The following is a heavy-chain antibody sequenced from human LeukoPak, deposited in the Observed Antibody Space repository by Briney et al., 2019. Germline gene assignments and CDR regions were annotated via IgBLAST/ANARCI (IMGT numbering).Heavy chain of an antibody. V-gene: IGHV1-46*01. CDR3: ARDQEGFDY. CDR1: GYTFTSNY. Sequence: ASVKVSCKASGYTFTSNYIHWVRQAPGQGLEWMGMIYPRDGSTSCAQKFQGRVTVTRDTSTSTVHMELSGLRSEDTAVYYCARDQEGFDYWGPGTLVTVSS. J-gene: IGHJ4*02. CDR2: IYPRDGST.